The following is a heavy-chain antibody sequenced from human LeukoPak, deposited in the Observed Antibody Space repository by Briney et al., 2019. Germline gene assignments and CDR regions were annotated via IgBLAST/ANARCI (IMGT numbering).Heavy chain of an antibody. V-gene: IGHV3-48*03. CDR3: TRGLVV. J-gene: IGHJ4*02. D-gene: IGHD2-2*01. CDR2: ISSGGTTI. Sequence: PGGSLRLSCAASGFTLSEFEMNWVGQAPGKGLEWVSDISSGGTTIFYADSVKGRFTISRDNAKNSLYLQMNSLRDEDTAIYYCTRGLVVWGQGALVTVSS. CDR1: GFTLSEFE.